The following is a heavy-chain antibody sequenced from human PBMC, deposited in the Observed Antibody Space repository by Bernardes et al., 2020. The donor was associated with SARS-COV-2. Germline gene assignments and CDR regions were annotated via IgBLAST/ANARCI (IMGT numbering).Heavy chain of an antibody. D-gene: IGHD6-13*01. CDR2: IYYSGST. Sequence: SETLSLTCTVSGGSISSGGYYWSWIRQHPGKGLEWIGYIYYSGSTYYNPSLKSRVTISVDTSKNQFSLKLSSVTAADTAVYYCARDSSSYPFDPWGQGTLVTVSS. CDR1: GGSISSGGYY. V-gene: IGHV4-31*03. CDR3: ARDSSSYPFDP. J-gene: IGHJ5*02.